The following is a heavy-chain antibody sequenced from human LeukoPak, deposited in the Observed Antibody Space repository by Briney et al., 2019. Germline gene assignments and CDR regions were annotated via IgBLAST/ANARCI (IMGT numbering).Heavy chain of an antibody. CDR1: GFNYNSYW. D-gene: IGHD6-13*01. CDR2: VNQDGSEK. CDR3: VREWQQLMPS. J-gene: IGHJ5*02. Sequence: GGSLRLSCAGSGFNYNSYWMSWVRQAPGKGLEWVANVNQDGSEKYYVDSVKGRFIISRDNAKNSLYLQVNSLRAEDTALYYCVREWQQLMPSWGQGTRVTVSS. V-gene: IGHV3-7*01.